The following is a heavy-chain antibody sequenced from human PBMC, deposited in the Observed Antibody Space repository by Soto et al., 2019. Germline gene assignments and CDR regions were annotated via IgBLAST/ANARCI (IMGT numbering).Heavy chain of an antibody. V-gene: IGHV1-46*01. CDR3: ARGRYSSSWNY. CDR2: IIPSIGII. J-gene: IGHJ4*02. CDR1: GYTFTSYY. D-gene: IGHD6-13*01. Sequence: GASVKVSCKASGYTFTSYYMHWVRQAPGQGLEWMGRIIPSIGIINYAQKFQGRVTITADESTSTAYMELSSLRSEDTAVYYCARGRYSSSWNYWGQGTLVTVSS.